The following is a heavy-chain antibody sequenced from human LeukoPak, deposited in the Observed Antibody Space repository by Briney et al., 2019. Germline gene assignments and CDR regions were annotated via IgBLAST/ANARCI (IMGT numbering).Heavy chain of an antibody. CDR1: GYTFTSYC. V-gene: IGHV1-18*01. CDR2: ISAYNGNT. D-gene: IGHD6-19*01. Sequence: ASVNVSCKASGYTFTSYCISWVRQAPGQGLEWMGWISAYNGNTNYAQKLQGRVTMTTDTSTSTAYMELRSLRSDDTAVYYCARDRGIAVAGVNDYWGQGTLVTVSS. J-gene: IGHJ4*02. CDR3: ARDRGIAVAGVNDY.